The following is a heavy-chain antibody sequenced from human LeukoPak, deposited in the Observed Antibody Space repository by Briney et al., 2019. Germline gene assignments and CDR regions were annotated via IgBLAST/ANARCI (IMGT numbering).Heavy chain of an antibody. Sequence: SETLSLTCTVSGGSISSSSYYWGWIRQPPGKGLEWIGSIYYSGSTYYNPSLKSRLTISVDTSKNQFSLKLSSVTAADTAVYYCAREVVGGSYSGVFDYWGQGTLVTVSS. CDR3: AREVVGGSYSGVFDY. J-gene: IGHJ4*02. CDR1: GGSISSSSYY. V-gene: IGHV4-39*07. D-gene: IGHD1-26*01. CDR2: IYYSGST.